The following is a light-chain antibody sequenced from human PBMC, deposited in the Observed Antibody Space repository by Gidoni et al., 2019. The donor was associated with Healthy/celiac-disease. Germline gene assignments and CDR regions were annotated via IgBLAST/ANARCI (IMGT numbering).Light chain of an antibody. CDR2: AAS. V-gene: IGKV1-39*01. J-gene: IGKJ2*04. Sequence: DIQMTQSPSSLSASVGDRVTITCRTSQSISSYLNWYQQKPGKAPKLLIYAASSVQSGVPSMFSGSGAATDFTLTSSSLQPEDFATYYCQHSYSTPGSFGQGTKLEIK. CDR1: QSISSY. CDR3: QHSYSTPGS.